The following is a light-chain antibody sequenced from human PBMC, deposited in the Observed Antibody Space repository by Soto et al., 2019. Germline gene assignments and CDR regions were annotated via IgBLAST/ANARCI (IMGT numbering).Light chain of an antibody. J-gene: IGLJ2*01. CDR2: EVN. Sequence: QSALPQPTSVSVSPGQSIPISCTGSNSDIGSYNSVSWYQQHPGKAPKLMISEVNHRPSGISNRFSGSKSANTASLTISGLQPEDEALYYCSSFTISSTVVFGGGTQLTVL. CDR1: NSDIGSYNS. CDR3: SSFTISSTVV. V-gene: IGLV2-14*01.